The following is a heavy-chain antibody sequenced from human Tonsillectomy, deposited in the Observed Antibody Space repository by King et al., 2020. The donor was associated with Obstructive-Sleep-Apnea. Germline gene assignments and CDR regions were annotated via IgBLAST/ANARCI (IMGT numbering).Heavy chain of an antibody. J-gene: IGHJ3*02. CDR1: GYTFTSYA. V-gene: IGHV1-3*01. CDR3: ARGARSSGYMDGAFDI. D-gene: IGHD3-22*01. Sequence: QLVQSGAEVKKPGASVKVSCKASGYTFTSYAMHWVRQAPGQRLEWMGWINAGNGNTKYSQKFQGRVTITRDTSASTAYMELSSLRSEDTAVYYCARGARSSGYMDGAFDIWGQGTMVTVSS. CDR2: INAGNGNT.